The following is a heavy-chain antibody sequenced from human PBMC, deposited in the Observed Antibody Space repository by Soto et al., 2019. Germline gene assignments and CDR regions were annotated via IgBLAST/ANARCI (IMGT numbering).Heavy chain of an antibody. V-gene: IGHV4-38-2*01. D-gene: IGHD2-21*02. CDR2: ISHSGTT. Sequence: SETLSLTCAVSGYSIISGYYLVLIRHPPGRGLEWIGSISHSGTTYYNPSLRSRVTISIDTSNNQFSLKLSSVTAADTAVYYCARASGGNSGWGHWSDPWGQGTLVTVSS. J-gene: IGHJ5*02. CDR3: ARASGGNSGWGHWSDP. CDR1: GYSIISGYY.